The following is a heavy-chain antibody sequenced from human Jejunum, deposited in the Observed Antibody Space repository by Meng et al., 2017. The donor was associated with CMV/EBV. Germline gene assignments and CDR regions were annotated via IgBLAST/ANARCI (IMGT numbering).Heavy chain of an antibody. J-gene: IGHJ6*02. V-gene: IGHV4-39*07. CDR3: ARDRVHFSDDYYYYGMDV. D-gene: IGHD1-1*01. Sequence: SSWGWIRPPPGSGLEWIASIYYGGSTYYSPSLKSRVTISVDTSKNQFSLSLSSVTAADTAVYYCARDRVHFSDDYYYYGMDVWGLGTTVTVSS. CDR2: IYYGGST. CDR1: SS.